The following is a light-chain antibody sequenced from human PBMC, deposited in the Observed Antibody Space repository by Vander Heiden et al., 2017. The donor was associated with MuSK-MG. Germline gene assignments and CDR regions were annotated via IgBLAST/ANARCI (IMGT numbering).Light chain of an antibody. CDR3: SSSTSSSTWV. V-gene: IGLV2-14*01. CDR2: DVS. J-gene: IGLJ2*01. CDR1: SSDVGGYNY. Sequence: QSPLAQPASVSGSPVQSITIPCTGTSSDVGGYNYVSWYQQHPATDPILSSVDVSNRPSGVSNRVSGSKSGTTVSITISGLQAEDDAYYDCSSSTSSSTWVFGGGTKLTVL.